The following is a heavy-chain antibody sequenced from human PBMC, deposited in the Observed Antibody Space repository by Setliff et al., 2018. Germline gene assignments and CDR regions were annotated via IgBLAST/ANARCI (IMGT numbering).Heavy chain of an antibody. V-gene: IGHV3-48*01. D-gene: IGHD2-21*02. Sequence: GGSLRLSCAASGFTFSEYNMNWVRQAPGKGPEWVSYIGHNSRTIHYADSVKGRFTVSRDNVKNSLYLQMDSLRVEDTAVYYCARGYCGDCYSYLGSWGQGTLVTVS. CDR2: IGHNSRTI. J-gene: IGHJ5*02. CDR3: ARGYCGDCYSYLGS. CDR1: GFTFSEYN.